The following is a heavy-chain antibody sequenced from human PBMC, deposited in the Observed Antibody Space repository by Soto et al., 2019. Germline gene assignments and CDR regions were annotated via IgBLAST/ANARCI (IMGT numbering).Heavy chain of an antibody. CDR1: GFSLSTSGMC. Sequence: ASGPTLVNPTQTLTLTCTFSGFSLSTSGMCVSWIRQPPGRALEWLALIDWDDDKYYSTSLKTRLTISQDTSKNQVVLTMTNMETVDKATYSCARLNSRITILGVGQYYYYGLDVWGPGTTVTVSS. D-gene: IGHD3-3*01. V-gene: IGHV2-70*01. CDR3: ARLNSRITILGVGQYYYYGLDV. J-gene: IGHJ6*02. CDR2: IDWDDDK.